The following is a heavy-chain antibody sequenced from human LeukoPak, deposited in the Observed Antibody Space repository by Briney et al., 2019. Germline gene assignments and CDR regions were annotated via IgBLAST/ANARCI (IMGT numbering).Heavy chain of an antibody. CDR3: ARGGSYLSAFDI. J-gene: IGHJ3*02. CDR1: GLTVSSNY. CDR2: IYSGGST. D-gene: IGHD1-26*01. Sequence: GSLRLSCAASGLTVSSNYMSWVRQAPGKGLEWVSIIYSGGSTFYADSVKGRFTISRDNSKNTLYLQMNSLRAEDTAVYYCARGGSYLSAFDIWGQGTMVTVSS. V-gene: IGHV3-53*01.